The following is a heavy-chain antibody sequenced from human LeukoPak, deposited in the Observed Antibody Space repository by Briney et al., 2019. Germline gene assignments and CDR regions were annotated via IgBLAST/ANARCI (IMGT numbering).Heavy chain of an antibody. J-gene: IGHJ4*02. Sequence: PSETLSLTCTVSGGSISSSSYYWGWIRQPPGKGLEWIGSIYYSGSTYYNPSLKSRVTISVDTSKNQFSLKLSSVTAADTAVYYCARGDGGMVAQYPIDYWGQGTLVTVSS. D-gene: IGHD2-8*01. CDR3: ARGDGGMVAQYPIDY. CDR1: GGSISSSSYY. CDR2: IYYSGST. V-gene: IGHV4-39*07.